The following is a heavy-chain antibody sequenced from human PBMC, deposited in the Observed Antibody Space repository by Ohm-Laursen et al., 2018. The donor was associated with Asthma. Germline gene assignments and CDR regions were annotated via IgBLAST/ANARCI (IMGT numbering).Heavy chain of an antibody. CDR1: GYIFTSYY. CDR2: INPSGGST. Sequence: ASVKVSCKASGYIFTSYYMHWVRQAPGQGLEWMGIINPSGGSTSYAQKFQGRVTMTEDTSTDTAYMELSSLRSEDTAVYYCATEVDCSGGSCYSNYWGQGALVTVSS. J-gene: IGHJ4*02. V-gene: IGHV1-46*01. CDR3: ATEVDCSGGSCYSNY. D-gene: IGHD2-15*01.